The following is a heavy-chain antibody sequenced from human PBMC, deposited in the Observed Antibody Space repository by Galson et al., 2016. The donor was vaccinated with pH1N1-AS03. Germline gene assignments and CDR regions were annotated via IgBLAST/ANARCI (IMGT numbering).Heavy chain of an antibody. CDR3: ARAGTLLHYFDY. CDR1: GGTLSNSG. V-gene: IGHV1-69*06. CDR2: IAPVFGTT. J-gene: IGHJ4*02. Sequence: SVKVSCKASGGTLSNSGISWVRQAPGQGLEWMGRIAPVFGTTNYAQKFQDRVSITEDKSTSTAYMELSSLRSEDTAVYYCARAGTLLHYFDYWGQGTLVTVSS. D-gene: IGHD6-19*01.